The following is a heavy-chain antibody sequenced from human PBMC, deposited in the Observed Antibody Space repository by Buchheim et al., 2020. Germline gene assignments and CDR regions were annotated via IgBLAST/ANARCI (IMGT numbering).Heavy chain of an antibody. Sequence: QVQLVESGGGVVQPGRSLRLSCAASGFTFSSYGMHWIRQAPGKGLEWVAVISYDGSNKYYADSVKGRFTISRDNSRNTVYLEMYNLRAEDTAVYYCTKDSRDYSIFDYWGQGIL. CDR1: GFTFSSYG. D-gene: IGHD4-11*01. CDR2: ISYDGSNK. J-gene: IGHJ4*02. V-gene: IGHV3-30*18. CDR3: TKDSRDYSIFDY.